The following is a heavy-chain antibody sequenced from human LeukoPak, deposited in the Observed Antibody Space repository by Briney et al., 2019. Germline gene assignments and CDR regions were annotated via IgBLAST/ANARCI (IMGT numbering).Heavy chain of an antibody. CDR1: GFTFSSYG. CDR3: ARAVTWIDP. CDR2: ISYDGSNK. V-gene: IGHV3-30*03. Sequence: GGSLRLSCAASGFTFSSYGMHWVRQAPGKGLEWVAVISYDGSNKYYADSVKGRFTISKDNSKNTVDLQMNGLRAEDTAVYYCARAVTWIDPWGQGTLVIVYS. J-gene: IGHJ5*02.